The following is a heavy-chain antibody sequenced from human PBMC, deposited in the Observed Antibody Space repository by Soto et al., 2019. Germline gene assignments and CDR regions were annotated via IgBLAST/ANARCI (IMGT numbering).Heavy chain of an antibody. V-gene: IGHV3-11*01. CDR2: ISSSGSTI. D-gene: IGHD5-18*01. J-gene: IGHJ6*02. Sequence: QVPLVESGGGLVKPGGSLRLSCAASGFTISDYYMSWIRQAPGKGLEWVSYISSSGSTIFYADSVKGRVTIARDNAKNSLYLQTNSLRAEDTAVYYCARGAAMAYGMDVWAQGTTVTVSS. CDR3: ARGAAMAYGMDV. CDR1: GFTISDYY.